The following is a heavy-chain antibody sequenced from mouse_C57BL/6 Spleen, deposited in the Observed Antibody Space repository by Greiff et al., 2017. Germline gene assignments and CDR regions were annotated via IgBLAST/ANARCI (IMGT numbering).Heavy chain of an antibody. CDR3: ARGSITIFDY. V-gene: IGHV3-6*01. J-gene: IGHJ2*01. D-gene: IGHD1-1*01. CDR2: ISYDGSN. Sequence: EVKLQESGPGLVKPSQSLSLTCSVTGYSITSGYYWNWLRQFPGNKLEWMGYISYDGSNNYNPSLKNRISITRDTSKNQFFLKLNSVTTEDTATYYCARGSITIFDYWGQGTTLTVSS. CDR1: GYSITSGYY.